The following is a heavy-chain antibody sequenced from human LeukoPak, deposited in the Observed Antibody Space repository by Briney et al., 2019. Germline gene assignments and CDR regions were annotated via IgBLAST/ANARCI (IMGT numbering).Heavy chain of an antibody. J-gene: IGHJ4*02. Sequence: PSETLSLTCTVSGASISTYYWSWIRQPPGKTLEWIGYIYDTGSTNYNPSLKSRVTISVDTSKNQFSLKLSSVTAADTAVYYCARAKYSSSWDGGYFDYWGQGTLVTVSS. CDR3: ARAKYSSSWDGGYFDY. CDR1: GASISTYY. D-gene: IGHD6-13*01. V-gene: IGHV4-59*01. CDR2: IYDTGST.